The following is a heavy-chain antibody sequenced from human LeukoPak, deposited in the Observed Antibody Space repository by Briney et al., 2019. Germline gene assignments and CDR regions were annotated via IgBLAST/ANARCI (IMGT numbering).Heavy chain of an antibody. CDR1: GFTFTSSA. D-gene: IGHD3-10*01. CDR3: AGDRLDYGSGSLCY. V-gene: IGHV1-58*02. Sequence: AVKVSCKSSGFTFTSSAMQWVRQARGQRLESIGRIVVGSGNTSYAQKFQGRVTITRDMSTSTGYMELSSQRSEDTAMYYCAGDRLDYGSGSLCYWGQGTLVTVSS. J-gene: IGHJ4*02. CDR2: IVVGSGNT.